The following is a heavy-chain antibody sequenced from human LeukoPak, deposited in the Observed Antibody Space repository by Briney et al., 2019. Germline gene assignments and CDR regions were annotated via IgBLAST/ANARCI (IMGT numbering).Heavy chain of an antibody. CDR2: IWYDGSNK. Sequence: PGRSLRLSCAASGFTFSSYGMHWVRQAPGKGLEWVAVIWYDGSNKYYADSVKGRFTISRDNSKNTLYLQMNSLRAEDTAVYYCARGGANWFFDAFDIWGQGTMVTVSS. CDR3: ARGGANWFFDAFDI. J-gene: IGHJ3*02. CDR1: GFTFSSYG. D-gene: IGHD3-9*01. V-gene: IGHV3-33*01.